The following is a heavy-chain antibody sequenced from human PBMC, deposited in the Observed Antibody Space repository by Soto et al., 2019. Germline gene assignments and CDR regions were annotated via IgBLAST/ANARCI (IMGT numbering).Heavy chain of an antibody. J-gene: IGHJ5*02. CDR3: ARVVPGAEAWFGP. Sequence: QVQLVQSGGEVKRPGASVKVSCKTSGYTFSNYGITWVRQAPGQPLEWLGWISLYSDGTNYAQKFQGRVSMTTDTSKTTAYRELRSLRSDDTAVYYCARVVPGAEAWFGPWGQGTLVTVSS. V-gene: IGHV1-18*01. D-gene: IGHD2-2*01. CDR2: ISLYSDGT. CDR1: GYTFSNYG.